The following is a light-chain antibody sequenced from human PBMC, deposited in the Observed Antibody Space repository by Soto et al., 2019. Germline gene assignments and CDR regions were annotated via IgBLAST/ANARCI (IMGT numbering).Light chain of an antibody. Sequence: IVMAQSPATLSVSPGEIATLSCRASQAISDNLAWYQHKPGLAPRLLIYDASSRATGIPDRFSGSGSGTDFTLTISRLEPEDFAVYYCQQYGSSPINFGQGTRLEIK. CDR1: QAISDN. V-gene: IGKV3D-20*01. CDR2: DAS. J-gene: IGKJ5*01. CDR3: QQYGSSPIN.